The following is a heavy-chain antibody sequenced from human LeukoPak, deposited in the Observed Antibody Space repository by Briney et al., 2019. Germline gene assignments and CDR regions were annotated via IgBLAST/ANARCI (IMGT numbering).Heavy chain of an antibody. CDR3: AKRTEHYYDSSGYLWYFDY. Sequence: GESLKISCKGSGYSLTSYWIGWVRQMPGKGLEWMGIIYPGDSDTRYSPSFQGQVTISADKSISTAYLQWSSLKASDTAMYYCAKRTEHYYDSSGYLWYFDYWGQGTLVTVSS. CDR2: IYPGDSDT. J-gene: IGHJ4*02. D-gene: IGHD3-22*01. CDR1: GYSLTSYW. V-gene: IGHV5-51*01.